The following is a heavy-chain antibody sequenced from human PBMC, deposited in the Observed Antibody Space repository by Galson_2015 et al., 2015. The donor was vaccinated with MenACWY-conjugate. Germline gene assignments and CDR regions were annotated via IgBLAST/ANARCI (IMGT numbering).Heavy chain of an antibody. J-gene: IGHJ4*02. Sequence: SLRLSCAASGFSFSSYAMHWVRQAAGKGLEYVSAVSSNGGTTHYADSVKGRFTISRDNSKNTLYLQMGSLRAEDMAVYYCASLGPRGGGFDYWGQGTLVTVSS. V-gene: IGHV3-64*02. CDR3: ASLGPRGGGFDY. D-gene: IGHD3-16*01. CDR2: VSSNGGTT. CDR1: GFSFSSYA.